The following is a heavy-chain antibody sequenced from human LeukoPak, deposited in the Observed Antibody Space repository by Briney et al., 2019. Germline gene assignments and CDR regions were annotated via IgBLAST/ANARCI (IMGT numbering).Heavy chain of an antibody. CDR1: GFSLSTSGMR. D-gene: IGHD6-19*01. J-gene: IGHJ3*02. CDR3: HTLGLAHVAFDI. Sequence: KESGPALVKPTQTLKLTCTFSGFSLSTSGMRVSWIRQPPGKALEWLARIDWDDDKYCSTSLKTRLTISKATSKNQVVLTMTHMYPVDTATYYCHTLGLAHVAFDIWGQGTMVTVSS. V-gene: IGHV2-70*04. CDR2: IDWDDDK.